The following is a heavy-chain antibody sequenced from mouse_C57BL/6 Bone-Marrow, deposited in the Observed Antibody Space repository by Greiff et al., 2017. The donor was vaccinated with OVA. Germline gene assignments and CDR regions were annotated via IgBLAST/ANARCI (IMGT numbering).Heavy chain of an antibody. J-gene: IGHJ4*01. CDR3: TRLQYGMDY. CDR1: GFTFSSYA. V-gene: IGHV5-9-1*02. D-gene: IGHD1-1*01. Sequence: EVKLMESGEGLVKPGGSLKLSCAASGFTFSSYAMSWVRQTPEKRLEWVAYISSGGDYIYYADTVKGRFTISRYNARNTLYLKMSSLKSEDTAMYYCTRLQYGMDYGGQGNGVTVSA. CDR2: ISSGGDYI.